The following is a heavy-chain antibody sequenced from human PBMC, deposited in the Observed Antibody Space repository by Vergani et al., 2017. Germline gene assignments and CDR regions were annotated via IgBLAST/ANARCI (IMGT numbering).Heavy chain of an antibody. D-gene: IGHD2-15*01. V-gene: IGHV3-23*01. CDR3: ARLRGGRFDY. J-gene: IGHJ4*02. Sequence: EVQLLESGGDLVQPGGSLRLSCAVSGFTLNNYATSWVRQAPGKGLEWVSTLGGGGDYTDYADSVKGRFTISRDNSENKVYLQMISLRVEDTAVYYCARLRGGRFDYWGQGTLVTVSS. CDR1: GFTLNNYA. CDR2: LGGGGDYT.